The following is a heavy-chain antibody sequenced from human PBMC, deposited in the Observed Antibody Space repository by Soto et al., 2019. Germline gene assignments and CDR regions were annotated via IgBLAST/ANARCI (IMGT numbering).Heavy chain of an antibody. CDR2: ITGSGSST. CDR3: AKYIAATTPHFDY. D-gene: IGHD1-7*01. V-gene: IGHV3-23*01. J-gene: IGHJ4*02. Sequence: PGGSLRLSCAASGFTFSTYAMTWVRQAPGKGLEWVSSITGSGSSTYYADSVKGRFTISRDNSRNTLYLQMNSLRAEDTAVYYCAKYIAATTPHFDYWCQGTLVTVSS. CDR1: GFTFSTYA.